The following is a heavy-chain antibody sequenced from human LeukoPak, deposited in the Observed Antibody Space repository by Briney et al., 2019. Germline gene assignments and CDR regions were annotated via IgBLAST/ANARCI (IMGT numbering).Heavy chain of an antibody. V-gene: IGHV1-2*02. CDR2: INPNSGVI. CDR3: ARDLQGNVAVPAAILGD. D-gene: IGHD2-2*01. CDR1: GYIFTDYH. Sequence: ASVKVSCKASGYIFTDYHVHWVRQAPGQGLEWVGWINPNSGVINYAQNFQGRVIMTRDTSVSTAYMELSRLTSDDTAVYYCARDLQGNVAVPAAILGDWGQGGLVTVSS. J-gene: IGHJ4*02.